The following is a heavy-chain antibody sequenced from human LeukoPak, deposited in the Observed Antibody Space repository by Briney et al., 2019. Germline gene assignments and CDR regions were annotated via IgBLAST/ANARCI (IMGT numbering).Heavy chain of an antibody. V-gene: IGHV4-34*01. Sequence: SEILSLTCAVYGGSFSGYYWSWIRQPPGKGLEWIGEINHSGSTNYNPSLKSRVSISVDTSKNQFSLKLSSVTAADTAVYYCARRGNDYGDYGDAFDIWGQGTMVTVSS. CDR3: ARRGNDYGDYGDAFDI. J-gene: IGHJ3*02. CDR1: GGSFSGYY. D-gene: IGHD4-17*01. CDR2: INHSGST.